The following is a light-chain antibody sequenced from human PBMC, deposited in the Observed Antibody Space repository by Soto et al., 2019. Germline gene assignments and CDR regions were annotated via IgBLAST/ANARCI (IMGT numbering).Light chain of an antibody. CDR2: SDD. J-gene: IGLJ1*01. CDR3: ATWDDSVDGLYV. Sequence: QAVVTQPPSASGTPGQRVTLSCSGSSSNIGSNSVNWYQHLPGTAPKLLIYSDDQRPSGVPVRFSGSKSGTSASLAISGLQSDDEGDYYCATWDDSVDGLYVFGTGTKLTVL. CDR1: SSNIGSNS. V-gene: IGLV1-44*01.